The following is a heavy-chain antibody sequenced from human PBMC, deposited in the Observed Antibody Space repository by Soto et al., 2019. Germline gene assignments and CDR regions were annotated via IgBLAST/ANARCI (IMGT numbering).Heavy chain of an antibody. D-gene: IGHD3-22*01. V-gene: IGHV4-34*01. Sequence: PSETLSLTCAVYGGSFRGYYWSWIRQPPGKGLELVGEINHSGSTNYNPSLKSRVTISVDTSKNQFSLKLSSVTAADTAVYYCARQSRSYDSIGYHDYWGQGTLVNDSS. CDR1: GGSFRGYY. CDR3: ARQSRSYDSIGYHDY. J-gene: IGHJ4*02. CDR2: INHSGST.